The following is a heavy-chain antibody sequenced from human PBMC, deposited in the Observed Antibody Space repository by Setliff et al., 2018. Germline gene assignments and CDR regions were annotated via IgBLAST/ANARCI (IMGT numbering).Heavy chain of an antibody. D-gene: IGHD5-18*01. CDR3: AREGVDTRSSTDYRYYMDV. Sequence: ASVKVSCKASGYTLTNYYMHWVRQAPGKGLEWMGIINPSGGLTRYAQKFQGKVTMTRDASTSTVYMEVSSLRTEDTAVYYCAREGVDTRSSTDYRYYMDVWGKGTTVTVSS. CDR2: INPSGGLT. CDR1: GYTLTNYY. V-gene: IGHV1-46*01. J-gene: IGHJ6*03.